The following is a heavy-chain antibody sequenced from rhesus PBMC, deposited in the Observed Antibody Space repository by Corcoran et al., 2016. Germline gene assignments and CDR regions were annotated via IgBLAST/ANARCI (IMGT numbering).Heavy chain of an antibody. CDR3: ARDVGSFDY. CDR1: GGSISRNY. CDR2: IAASGGST. V-gene: IGHV4-173*01. D-gene: IGHD2-15*01. Sequence: QLQLQESGPGLVKPSATLSLTCAVSGGSISRNYWSWIRQHPGKGLEWIGRIAASGGSTDYNPPLKSRVTSSTDTSKNQVSLKLSSVTAADTAVYYCARDVGSFDYWGQGVLVTVSS. J-gene: IGHJ4*01.